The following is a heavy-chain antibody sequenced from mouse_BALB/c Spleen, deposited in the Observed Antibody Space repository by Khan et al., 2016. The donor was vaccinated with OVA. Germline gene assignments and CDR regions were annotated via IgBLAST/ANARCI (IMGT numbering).Heavy chain of an antibody. CDR2: INPSDSES. Sequence: QVQLKQSGAELVRPGASVKLSCKASGFTFTSYWMNWVRQRPRQGLEWIGKINPSDSESHYNHMVKDKATLTVDKSSGTVYMQLRILTSEDSAVLYCVRREEYGYYPSWFAYWGQGTLVTVSA. V-gene: IGHV1-52*01. J-gene: IGHJ3*01. CDR3: VRREEYGYYPSWFAY. D-gene: IGHD2-10*02. CDR1: GFTFTSYW.